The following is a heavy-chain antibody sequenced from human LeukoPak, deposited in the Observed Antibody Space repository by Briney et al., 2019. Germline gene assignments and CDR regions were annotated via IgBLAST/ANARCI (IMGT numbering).Heavy chain of an antibody. V-gene: IGHV3-48*02. Sequence: GGSLRLSCAASGFTFRSYSMNWVRQAPGKGLEWVSYITSGSSPIYHADSVKGRFTISRDNAKNSLYLQMNSLRDEDTAVYYCARRAYGDGSFDCWGQGTLVTVSS. D-gene: IGHD4-17*01. CDR1: GFTFRSYS. J-gene: IGHJ4*02. CDR2: ITSGSSPI. CDR3: ARRAYGDGSFDC.